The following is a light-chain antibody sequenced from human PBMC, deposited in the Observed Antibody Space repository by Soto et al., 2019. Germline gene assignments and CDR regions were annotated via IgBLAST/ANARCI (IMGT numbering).Light chain of an antibody. J-gene: IGLJ1*01. CDR2: EVN. CDR1: SSDVGGYKY. V-gene: IGLV2-8*01. Sequence: QSALTQPPSASGYPGQSVTISCTGTSSDVGGYKYVSWYQQHPGKAPKLMIFEVNKRPSGVPGRFSGSKSGNTASLTVSGLQAEDEADYYCSSYAGINNLGVFGTGTKLTVL. CDR3: SSYAGINNLGV.